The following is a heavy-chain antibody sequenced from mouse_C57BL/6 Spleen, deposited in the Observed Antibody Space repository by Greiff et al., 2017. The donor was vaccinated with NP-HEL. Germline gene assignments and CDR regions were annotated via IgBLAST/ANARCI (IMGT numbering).Heavy chain of an antibody. Sequence: QVQLQQPGAELVKPGASVKLSCKASGYTFTSYWMHWVKQRPGQGLEWIGMIHPNSGSTNYNEKFKSKATLTVDKSSSTAYMQLSSLTSEDSAVYYCAREGSTMITTIPPYAMDYWGQGTSVTVSS. V-gene: IGHV1-64*01. CDR3: AREGSTMITTIPPYAMDY. CDR1: GYTFTSYW. CDR2: IHPNSGST. J-gene: IGHJ4*01. D-gene: IGHD2-4*01.